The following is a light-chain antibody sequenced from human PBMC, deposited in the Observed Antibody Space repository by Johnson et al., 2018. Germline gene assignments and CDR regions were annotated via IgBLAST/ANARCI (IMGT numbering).Light chain of an antibody. J-gene: IGLJ1*01. V-gene: IGLV1-51*02. CDR3: GTWDSSLSAGNV. Sequence: QSVLTQPPSVSAAPGQKVTISCSGSSSNIGNNYVSWYQQLPGTAPKLLIYENNKRPSGIPDRFSGSKSCTSANLGINGLQTGDEADYYCGTWDSSLSAGNVFGTGTKVTVL. CDR2: ENN. CDR1: SSNIGNNY.